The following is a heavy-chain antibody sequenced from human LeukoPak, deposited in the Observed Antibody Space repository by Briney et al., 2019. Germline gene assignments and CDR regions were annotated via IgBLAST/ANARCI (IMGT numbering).Heavy chain of an antibody. V-gene: IGHV4-61*02. Sequence: SETLSLTCTVSGGSISSGSDYWSWIRQPAGKGLEWIGRIDSSGSTSYNPSLKSRLTISVDTSKNQFSLKLNSVTAADTAVYYCARDRYFDWRGGQDGLDVWGQGTMVTVSS. D-gene: IGHD3-9*01. CDR1: GGSISSGSDY. CDR3: ARDRYFDWRGGQDGLDV. J-gene: IGHJ3*01. CDR2: IDSSGST.